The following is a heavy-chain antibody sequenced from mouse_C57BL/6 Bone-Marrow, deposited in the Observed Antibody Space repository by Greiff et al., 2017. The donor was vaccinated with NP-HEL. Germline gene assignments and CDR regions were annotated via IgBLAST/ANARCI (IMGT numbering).Heavy chain of an antibody. Sequence: QVQLQQPGAELVRPGTSVKLSCKASGYTFTSYWMHWVKQRPGQGLEWIGVIDPSVSYTNYNQKFKGKATLTVDTSSSTAYMQLSSLTSEDSAIYYCAKTPDWGQGTSVTVSS. CDR1: GYTFTSYW. J-gene: IGHJ4*01. CDR3: AKTPD. CDR2: IDPSVSYT. V-gene: IGHV1-59*01.